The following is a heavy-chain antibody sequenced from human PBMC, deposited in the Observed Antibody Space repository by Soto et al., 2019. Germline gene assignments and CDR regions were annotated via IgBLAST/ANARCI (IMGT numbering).Heavy chain of an antibody. D-gene: IGHD5-12*01. CDR3: ARRHSGYDSAYYYGMDV. Sequence: QLQLQESGPGLVKPSETLSLTCTVSGGSISSSSYYWGWIRQPPGKGLEWIGSIYYSGSTYYNPSLKSRVTISVDTSKNQFSLKLSSVTAADTAVYYCARRHSGYDSAYYYGMDVWGQGTTVTVSS. J-gene: IGHJ6*02. CDR2: IYYSGST. CDR1: GGSISSSSYY. V-gene: IGHV4-39*01.